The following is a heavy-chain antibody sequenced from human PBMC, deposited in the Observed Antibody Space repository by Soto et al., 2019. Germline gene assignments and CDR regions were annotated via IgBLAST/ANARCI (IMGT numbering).Heavy chain of an antibody. J-gene: IGHJ6*03. V-gene: IGHV3-73*01. CDR2: IRSKGNNYAT. CDR3: SRQASDFWSGKPQYYMDV. CDR1: GFTFSGAA. Sequence: EVQLVESGGGLVQPGGSLKLSCAASGFTFSGAAMHWVRQASGKGLEWVGRIRSKGNNYATAYGASLKGRCTISRDDSKNTAYLQMNSLNTADTAVYYCSRQASDFWSGKPQYYMDVWGKGTTVTVSS. D-gene: IGHD3-3*01.